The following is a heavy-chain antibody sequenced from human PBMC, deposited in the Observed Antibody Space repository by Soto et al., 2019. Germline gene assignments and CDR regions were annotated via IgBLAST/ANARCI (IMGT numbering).Heavy chain of an antibody. J-gene: IGHJ4*02. CDR1: GFTFSSYW. V-gene: IGHV3-74*01. Sequence: GGSLRLSCAASGFTFSSYWMHWVRQAPGKGLVWVSRINSDGSSTSYADSVKGRFTISRDNAKNTLYLQMNSLRAEDTAVYYCARAEYSSPLDYWGQGTLVTVSS. CDR2: INSDGSST. CDR3: ARAEYSSPLDY. D-gene: IGHD6-6*01.